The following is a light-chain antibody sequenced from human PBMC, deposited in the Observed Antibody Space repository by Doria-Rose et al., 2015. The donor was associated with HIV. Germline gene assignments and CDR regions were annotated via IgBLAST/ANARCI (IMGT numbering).Light chain of an antibody. Sequence: QSPSSLSASIGDRVTITCRASQTVSTYLNWFQQEPGKAPKLLIYAASHLQSGVPSRFSGSGSGTGFTLTISGLQPGDFATYYCQQTYSSPPWTFGQGTKVEMK. CDR3: QQTYSSPPWT. V-gene: IGKV1-39*01. CDR1: QTVSTY. J-gene: IGKJ1*01. CDR2: AAS.